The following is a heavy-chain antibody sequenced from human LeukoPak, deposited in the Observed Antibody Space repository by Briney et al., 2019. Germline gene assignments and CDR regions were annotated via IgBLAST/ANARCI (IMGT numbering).Heavy chain of an antibody. CDR1: GFTFSSYW. D-gene: IGHD4-23*01. CDR2: INSDGSRT. CDR3: ARSYYGGNSRGLFDP. V-gene: IGHV3-74*01. J-gene: IGHJ5*02. Sequence: GGSLRLSCAASGFTFSSYWMHWVRQAPGKGLVWVSRINSDGSRTNYADSVKGRFTISRDNAKNTLFLQMNSLRAEDTAVYYCARSYYGGNSRGLFDPWGQGTLVTVSS.